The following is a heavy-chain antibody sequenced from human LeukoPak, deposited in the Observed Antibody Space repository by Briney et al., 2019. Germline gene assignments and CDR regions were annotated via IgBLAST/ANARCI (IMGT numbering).Heavy chain of an antibody. J-gene: IGHJ4*02. CDR3: TTHSTTSYY. CDR2: IKSTDDGGTT. V-gene: IGHV3-15*01. D-gene: IGHD4-11*01. Sequence: SWVRQPPGKGLEWIGRIKSTDDGGTTDYAASVKGRFIISRDDSKDMLFLQMNSLKSEDTALYYCTTHSTTSYYWGRRILVTVSS.